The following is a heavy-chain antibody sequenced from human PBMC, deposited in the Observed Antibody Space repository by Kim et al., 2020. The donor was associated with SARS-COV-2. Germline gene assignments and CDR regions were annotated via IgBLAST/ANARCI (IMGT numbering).Heavy chain of an antibody. D-gene: IGHD1-1*01. CDR2: TYFRSKWYD. V-gene: IGHV6-1*01. Sequence: SQTLSLTCAISGDTVSSNSAAWHWIRQSPSRGLEWLGRTYFRSKWYDDYAVSVKGRITIKPDTSKNQISLQLNSVTPEDTAVYYCTRAQGRTYEKYYLFHGLDVWGQGTTVTVSS. CDR3: TRAQGRTYEKYYLFHGLDV. CDR1: GDTVSSNSAA. J-gene: IGHJ6*02.